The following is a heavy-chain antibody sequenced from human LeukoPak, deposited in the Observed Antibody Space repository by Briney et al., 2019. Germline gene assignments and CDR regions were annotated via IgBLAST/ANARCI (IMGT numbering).Heavy chain of an antibody. J-gene: IGHJ4*02. D-gene: IGHD1-26*01. CDR3: ARELGSGSYRPLDY. Sequence: SETLSLTCTVSVGSISSYYWTWIRQPAGKGLEWIGRFYTSGSTHYNPSLKSRVTMPVDTSKNQFPLTLSSVTAADTAVNYCARELGSGSYRPLDYWGQGTLVTVSS. V-gene: IGHV4-4*07. CDR2: FYTSGST. CDR1: VGSISSYY.